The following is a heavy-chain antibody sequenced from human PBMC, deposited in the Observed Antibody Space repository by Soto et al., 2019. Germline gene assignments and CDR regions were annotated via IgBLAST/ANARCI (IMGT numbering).Heavy chain of an antibody. D-gene: IGHD5-18*01. CDR1: GGTFSSYA. V-gene: IGHV1-69*12. CDR2: IIPIFGTA. J-gene: IGHJ4*02. Sequence: QVQLVQSGAEVKKPGSSVKVSCKASGGTFSSYAISWVRQAPGQGLEWMGGIIPIFGTANYAQKFQGRVTITADESTSTAYRELSSLRSEDTAVYYCATHVDTAMVHTQYYFDYWGQGTLVTVSS. CDR3: ATHVDTAMVHTQYYFDY.